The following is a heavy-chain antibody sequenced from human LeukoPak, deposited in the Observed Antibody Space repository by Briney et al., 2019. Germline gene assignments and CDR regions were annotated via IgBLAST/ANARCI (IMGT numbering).Heavy chain of an antibody. CDR2: ISYDGSNK. D-gene: IGHD3-10*01. J-gene: IGHJ4*02. Sequence: PGRSLRLSCAASGFTFSSYAMHWVRQAPGKGLEWVAVISYDGSNKYYADSVKGRFTISRDNSKNTLYLQMNSLRAEDTAVYYCATMVRGVIVKGPSDYWGQGTLVTVSS. V-gene: IGHV3-30*04. CDR1: GFTFSSYA. CDR3: ATMVRGVIVKGPSDY.